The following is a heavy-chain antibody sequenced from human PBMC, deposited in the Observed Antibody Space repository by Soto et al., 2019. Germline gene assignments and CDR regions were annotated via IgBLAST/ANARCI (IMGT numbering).Heavy chain of an antibody. V-gene: IGHV3-7*01. Sequence: GGSLRLSCAASGFTFGSYWMSWVRQAPGKGLEWLATIKMDASEKKYVDSVKGRFTMSRDNAKNSLYLQMNDLRVEDSALYYCQREGDGNYFYFDYWGQGTRVTVSS. CDR3: QREGDGNYFYFDY. J-gene: IGHJ4*02. CDR2: IKMDASEK. CDR1: GFTFGSYW. D-gene: IGHD1-26*01.